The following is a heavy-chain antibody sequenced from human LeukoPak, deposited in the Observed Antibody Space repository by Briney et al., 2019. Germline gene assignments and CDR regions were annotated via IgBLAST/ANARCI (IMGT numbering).Heavy chain of an antibody. CDR1: GFTFCSYW. V-gene: IGHV3-74*01. Sequence: GGSLRLSCAASGFTFCSYWMYWVRQAPGKGLMWVSRITSDGSSTSYADSVKGRFTISRDNAKNTLYLQMNSLRAEDTAVYYCARGSAKGGRGLQWLVQGVNDYWGQGTLVTVSS. J-gene: IGHJ4*02. CDR2: ITSDGSST. CDR3: ARGSAKGGRGLQWLVQGVNDY. D-gene: IGHD6-19*01.